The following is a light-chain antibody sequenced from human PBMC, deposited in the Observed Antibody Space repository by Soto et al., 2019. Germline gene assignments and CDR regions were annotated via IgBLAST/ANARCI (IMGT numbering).Light chain of an antibody. Sequence: EVVLTQSPDTLSLPPGERSTLSCRSIQSISSYLAWYQQKPGQAPRLLIYDASSRATGIPARLSSSGSGTDFTLTISSLEPEDFAVYYCQQLTDWPPQWTFGQGTKVDIK. J-gene: IGKJ1*01. CDR1: QSISSY. V-gene: IGKV3-11*01. CDR2: DAS. CDR3: QQLTDWPPQWT.